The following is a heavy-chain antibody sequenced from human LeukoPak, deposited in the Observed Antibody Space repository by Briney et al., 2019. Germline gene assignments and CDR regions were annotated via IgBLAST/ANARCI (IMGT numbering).Heavy chain of an antibody. Sequence: ASVKVSCKTSGFTFTSHDYNWVRQAAGQGLEWMGLMNPNSGATGYAQKFQGRVTMTRDTSITTVYMELSSLTSEDTAVYYCARDGRGAAAPDDAFDVWGQGTMVTVSS. D-gene: IGHD2-2*01. J-gene: IGHJ3*01. CDR3: ARDGRGAAAPDDAFDV. V-gene: IGHV1-8*01. CDR2: MNPNSGAT. CDR1: GFTFTSHD.